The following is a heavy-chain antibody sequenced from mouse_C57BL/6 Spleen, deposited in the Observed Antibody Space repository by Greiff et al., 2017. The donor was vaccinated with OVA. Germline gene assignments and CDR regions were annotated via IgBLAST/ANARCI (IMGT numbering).Heavy chain of an antibody. CDR1: GYTFTSYW. CDR2: IDPSDSYT. CDR3: ARSDESPDY. Sequence: QVQLQQPGAELVMPGASVKLSCKASGYTFTSYWMHWVKQRPGQGLEWIGEIDPSDSYTNYNQKFKGKSTLTVDKSSSTAYMQLSSLTSEDSAVYYCARSDESPDYWGQGTTLTVSS. V-gene: IGHV1-69*01. J-gene: IGHJ2*01.